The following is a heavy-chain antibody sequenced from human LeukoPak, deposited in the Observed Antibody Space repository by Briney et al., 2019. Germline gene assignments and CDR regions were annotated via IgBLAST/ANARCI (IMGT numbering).Heavy chain of an antibody. V-gene: IGHV4-30-4*08. D-gene: IGHD5-18*01. CDR1: GGSISSGDFY. Sequence: SETLSLTCTVSGGSISSGDFYWTWIRQPPGKGLEWIGYIYYSGNTYYNPSLKSRVTISVDTSKNQFSLKLSSVTAADTAVYYCAATASNXFDXWGQGXLVTV. CDR2: IYYSGNT. J-gene: IGHJ5*02. CDR3: AATASNXFDX.